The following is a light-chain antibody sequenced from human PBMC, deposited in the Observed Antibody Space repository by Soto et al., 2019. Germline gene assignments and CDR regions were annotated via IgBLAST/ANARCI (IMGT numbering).Light chain of an antibody. CDR1: NSDIGAYNY. J-gene: IGLJ1*01. Sequence: QSALTQPASMSGSPGQSITISCTGSNSDIGAYNYVSWYQQRPDEAPKLVIYDVKSRPSGFSDRFSGSKSGNTASLTISGLQTEDEADYYCCSYTSSITYVFGTGTQLTVL. V-gene: IGLV2-14*01. CDR2: DVK. CDR3: CSYTSSITYV.